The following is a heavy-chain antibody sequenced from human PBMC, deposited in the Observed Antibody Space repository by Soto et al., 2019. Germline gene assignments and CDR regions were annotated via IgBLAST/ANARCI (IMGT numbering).Heavy chain of an antibody. CDR1: GGSISSSSYY. D-gene: IGHD2-15*01. CDR2: IYYSGST. Sequence: SETLSLTCTVSGGSISSSSYYWGWIRQPPGKGLEWIGSIYYSGSTYYNPSLKSRVTISVDTSKNQFSLKLSSVTAADTAVYYCARHNRVVVAATPYWFDPWGQGTLVTVSS. CDR3: ARHNRVVVAATPYWFDP. V-gene: IGHV4-39*01. J-gene: IGHJ5*02.